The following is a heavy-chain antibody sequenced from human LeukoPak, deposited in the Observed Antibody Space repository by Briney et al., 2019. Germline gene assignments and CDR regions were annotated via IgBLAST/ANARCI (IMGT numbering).Heavy chain of an antibody. CDR3: AREVVGATGSNWFDP. CDR2: INSDGSGT. Sequence: GGSLRLSCAASGFTFSSYWMRWVRQAPGKGLVWVSRINSDGSGTTYADSVKGRFTISRDNAKNTLYLQMNSLRAEDTAVYFCAREVVGATGSNWFDPWGQGTLVTVSS. J-gene: IGHJ5*02. V-gene: IGHV3-74*01. D-gene: IGHD1-26*01. CDR1: GFTFSSYW.